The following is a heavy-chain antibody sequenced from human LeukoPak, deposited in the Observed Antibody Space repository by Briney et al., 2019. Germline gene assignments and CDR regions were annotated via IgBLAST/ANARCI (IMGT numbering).Heavy chain of an antibody. J-gene: IGHJ4*02. CDR2: IYYSGST. D-gene: IGHD3-10*01. V-gene: IGHV4-59*08. CDR3: ARHLYYYGSGSYYD. CDR1: GGSISNYY. Sequence: PSETLSLTCTVSGGSISNYYWSWIRQPPGKGLEWIGYIYYSGSTNYNPSLKSRVTISVDTSKNQFSLKLSSVTAADTAVYYCARHLYYYGSGSYYDWGQGTLVTVSS.